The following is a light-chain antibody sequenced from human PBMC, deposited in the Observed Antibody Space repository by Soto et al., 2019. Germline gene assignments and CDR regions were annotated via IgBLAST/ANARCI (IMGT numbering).Light chain of an antibody. V-gene: IGKV3D-15*01. CDR3: QQYYVWNT. CDR2: DAS. J-gene: IGKJ4*01. Sequence: ILITGAPPTPSVFPGEKTNFSCRASQSVDSKLAWYQQKLGQAPRLLIYDASTRATGIPARFSGSGSGTEFTLTISSLQSEDFAIYYCQQYYVWNTFGGGTKV. CDR1: QSVDSK.